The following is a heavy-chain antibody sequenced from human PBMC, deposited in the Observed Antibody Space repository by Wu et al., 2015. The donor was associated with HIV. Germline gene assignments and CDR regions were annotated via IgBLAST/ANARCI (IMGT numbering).Heavy chain of an antibody. V-gene: IGHV1-18*01. J-gene: IGHJ4*02. Sequence: QLVQSGAEVKKPGASVKVSCKASGYSFTSQGINWVRQAPGQGLEWMGWISSHNGKTTYAQRFQGRVTMTTDTSTTTAYMEVSSLRSEDTAVYYCARQRAYSSGWYIYDYWGQGTLVTVSS. CDR3: ARQRAYSSGWYIYDY. CDR1: GYSFTSQG. D-gene: IGHD6-19*01. CDR2: ISSHNGKT.